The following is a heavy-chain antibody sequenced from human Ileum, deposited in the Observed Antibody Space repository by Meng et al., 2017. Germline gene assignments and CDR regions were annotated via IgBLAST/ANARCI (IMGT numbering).Heavy chain of an antibody. J-gene: IGHJ4*02. V-gene: IGHV4-4*07. CDR3: ARESGSSLVRGVMPRFDS. Sequence: SETLSLTCTVSGDSVNNYYWHWIRQPAGKGLEWIGRVYSSGSTDQNTSLNSLVTMSVDTSKNQISLRLISVTAADTAVYYCARESGSSLVRGVMPRFDSWGQGTLVTVSS. CDR2: VYSSGST. CDR1: GDSVNNYY. D-gene: IGHD3-10*01.